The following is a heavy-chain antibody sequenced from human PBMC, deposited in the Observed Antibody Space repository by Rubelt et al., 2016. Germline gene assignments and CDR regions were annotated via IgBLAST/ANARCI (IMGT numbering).Heavy chain of an antibody. CDR3: ARSTAWGSPGINGYFDL. D-gene: IGHD7-27*01. CDR2: IIHILGIA. J-gene: IGHJ2*01. V-gene: IGHV1-69*10. CDR1: GGTFSSYA. Sequence: QVQLVQSGAEVKKPGSSVKVSCKASGGTFSSYAISWVRQAPGQGLEWMGGIIHILGIANYAQKFQGRVKITADKYTRKAYMELSSMRAEDTAVYYCARSTAWGSPGINGYFDLWGRGTLVTVSS.